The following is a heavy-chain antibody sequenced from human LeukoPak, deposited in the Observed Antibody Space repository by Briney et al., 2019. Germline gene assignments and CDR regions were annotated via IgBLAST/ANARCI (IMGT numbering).Heavy chain of an antibody. CDR3: ASLDAALGGYGMDV. CDR2: INPSGGST. J-gene: IGHJ6*02. V-gene: IGHV1-46*01. D-gene: IGHD2-15*01. CDR1: GYTFTIYY. Sequence: ASVTVSCKASGYTFTIYYMHWVRQAPGQGLEWMGIINPSGGSTSYAQKFQGRVTMTRDTSTSTVYMELSSLRSEDTAVYYCASLDAALGGYGMDVWGQGTTVTVSS.